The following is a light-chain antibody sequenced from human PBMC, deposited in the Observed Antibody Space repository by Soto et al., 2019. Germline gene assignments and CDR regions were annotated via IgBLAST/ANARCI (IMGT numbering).Light chain of an antibody. Sequence: QSVLTQPRSVSGSPGQSVTISCTGTSSDIGGYNYVSWYQQHPGKAPKLMIYTVTKRPSGVPDRFSGSKSDNTASLTIPGLQADDEADYYCCSYAGSASYVFGTGTKVTV. V-gene: IGLV2-11*01. J-gene: IGLJ1*01. CDR1: SSDIGGYNY. CDR2: TVT. CDR3: CSYAGSASYV.